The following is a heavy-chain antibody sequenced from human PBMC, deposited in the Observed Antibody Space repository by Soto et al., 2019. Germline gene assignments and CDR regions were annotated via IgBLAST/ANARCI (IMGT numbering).Heavy chain of an antibody. CDR2: ISHSGSIV. V-gene: IGHV3-11*01. Sequence: QVQLVESGGGLVKPGGSLRLSCAASGFTFSDYYMSWIRRAPGKGLEWVSYISHSGSIVNYADSVKGRFTISRDNAKNSLYLQMNSLRAEDTSVYYCAREYYDVLTAYYRYYYVDVWGKGTTVTVSS. CDR3: AREYYDVLTAYYRYYYVDV. CDR1: GFTFSDYY. D-gene: IGHD3-9*01. J-gene: IGHJ6*03.